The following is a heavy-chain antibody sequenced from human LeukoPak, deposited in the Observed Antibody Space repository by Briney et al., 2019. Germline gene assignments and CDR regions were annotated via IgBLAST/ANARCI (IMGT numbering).Heavy chain of an antibody. Sequence: ASVKVSCKASGYTFTGYYMHWVRQAPGQGLEWMGRINPNSGGTNYAQKFQGGVTMTRDTSISTAYMELSRLRSDDTAVYYCARSHFVVGATAFGGYWGQGTLVTVSS. D-gene: IGHD1-26*01. J-gene: IGHJ4*02. V-gene: IGHV1-2*06. CDR3: ARSHFVVGATAFGGY. CDR2: INPNSGGT. CDR1: GYTFTGYY.